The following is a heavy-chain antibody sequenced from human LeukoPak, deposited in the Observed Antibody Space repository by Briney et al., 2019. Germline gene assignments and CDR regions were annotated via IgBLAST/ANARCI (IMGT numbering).Heavy chain of an antibody. J-gene: IGHJ4*02. V-gene: IGHV1-2*02. CDR3: ARDRVGYSYAYFDY. CDR2: INPKSGGT. CDR1: GYTFTGYY. Sequence: ASVKVSCKASGYTFTGYYMYWVRQAPGQGLEWMGWINPKSGGTNYAQKFQGRVTMTRDTSISTAYMELSRLRSDDTAVYYCARDRVGYSYAYFDYWGQGTLVTVSS. D-gene: IGHD5-18*01.